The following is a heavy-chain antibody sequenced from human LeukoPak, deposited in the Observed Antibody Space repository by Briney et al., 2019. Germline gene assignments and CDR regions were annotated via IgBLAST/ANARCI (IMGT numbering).Heavy chain of an antibody. D-gene: IGHD3-10*01. CDR1: GFTFSSYS. CDR3: ARDLYGSGSLYDY. V-gene: IGHV3-48*02. Sequence: PGGSLRLSCAASGFTFSSYSMNWARQAPGKRLEWVSYISSSSSTIYYADSVKGRFTISRDNAKNSLYLQMNSLRDEDTAVYYCARDLYGSGSLYDYWGQGTLVTVSS. J-gene: IGHJ4*02. CDR2: ISSSSSTI.